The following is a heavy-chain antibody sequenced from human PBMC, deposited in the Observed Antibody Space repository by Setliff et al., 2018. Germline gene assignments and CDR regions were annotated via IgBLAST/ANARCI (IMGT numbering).Heavy chain of an antibody. Sequence: GGSLRLSCAASGFTVSSNYMSWVRQAPGKGLEWVSVIYSGGSTYYADSVKGRFTISRDNAKNSLYLQMNSLRAEDTAVYYCTKRGTDSFMQVWGRGTLVTVSS. CDR1: GFTVSSNY. CDR2: IYSGGST. CDR3: TKRGTDSFMQV. V-gene: IGHV3-66*01. D-gene: IGHD3-16*01. J-gene: IGHJ4*02.